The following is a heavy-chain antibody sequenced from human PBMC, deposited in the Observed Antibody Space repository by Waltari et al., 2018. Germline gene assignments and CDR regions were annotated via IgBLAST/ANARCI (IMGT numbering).Heavy chain of an antibody. CDR2: MFHDGRT. D-gene: IGHD1-20*01. Sequence: QVRLLESGPGLVKPSGTLSLTCDVSGVSISNSWWRWVRQPPGKGLEWIGEMFHDGRTKYNPSLESRVSIFVDQSTNHFSLKVNSVTVADPATYYCARHSDGGHNQRAFDIWGQGILVTVSS. J-gene: IGHJ3*02. CDR3: ARHSDGGHNQRAFDI. CDR1: GVSISNSW. V-gene: IGHV4-4*02.